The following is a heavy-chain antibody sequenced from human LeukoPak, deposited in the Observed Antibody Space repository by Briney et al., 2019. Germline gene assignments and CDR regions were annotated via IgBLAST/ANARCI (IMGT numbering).Heavy chain of an antibody. CDR2: INSDGSST. CDR1: GFTFSSYW. D-gene: IGHD3-3*01. V-gene: IGHV3-74*01. CDR3: ARGRAVFWSGLWTTYYYGMDV. Sequence: PGGSLRLSCAASGFTFSSYWMHWVRQAPGKGLVWVSRINSDGSSTSYADSGKGRFTISRDNAKNTLYLQMNSLRAEDTAVYYCARGRAVFWSGLWTTYYYGMDVWGQGTTVTVSS. J-gene: IGHJ6*02.